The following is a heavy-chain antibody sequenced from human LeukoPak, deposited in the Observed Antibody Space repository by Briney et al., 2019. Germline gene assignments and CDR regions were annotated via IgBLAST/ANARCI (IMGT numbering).Heavy chain of an antibody. CDR1: GFTFSSYS. D-gene: IGHD3-22*01. CDR3: ARDFISWYYDSSGPLDY. Sequence: GGSLRLSCEASGFTFSSYSVNWVRQAPGKGLEWVSSISGSSSYIYYADSLKGRFTISRDNARNSLYLQMNSLRAEDTAVYYCARDFISWYYDSSGPLDYWGQGTLVTVSS. V-gene: IGHV3-21*01. J-gene: IGHJ4*02. CDR2: ISGSSSYI.